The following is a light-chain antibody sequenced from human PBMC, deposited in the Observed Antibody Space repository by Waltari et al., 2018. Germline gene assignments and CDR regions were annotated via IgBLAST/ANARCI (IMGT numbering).Light chain of an antibody. CDR1: SSDVATYDL. CDR2: EVT. V-gene: IGLV2-23*02. CDR3: SSYAGHNTWI. J-gene: IGLJ2*01. Sequence: QSALTQPASVSGSPGQSLTISCTGTSSDVATYDLVSWFQQHPGKAPTLIIYEVTKRPSGISDRFSGFKSGNTASLTISGLRAEDDTDYYCSSYAGHNTWIFGGGTKLTVL.